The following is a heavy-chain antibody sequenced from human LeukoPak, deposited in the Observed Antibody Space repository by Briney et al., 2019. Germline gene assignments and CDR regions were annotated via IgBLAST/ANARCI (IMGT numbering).Heavy chain of an antibody. CDR2: IRYDGSNK. D-gene: IGHD3-3*01. Sequence: PGGSLRLSCAASGFTFSSYGMHWVRQAPGKGVEWVAFIRYDGSNKYYADSVKGRFTISRDNSKNTLYLQMNSLRAEDTAVYYCAKSHSLEWLFIFDYWGQGTLVTVSS. CDR1: GFTFSSYG. V-gene: IGHV3-30*02. J-gene: IGHJ4*02. CDR3: AKSHSLEWLFIFDY.